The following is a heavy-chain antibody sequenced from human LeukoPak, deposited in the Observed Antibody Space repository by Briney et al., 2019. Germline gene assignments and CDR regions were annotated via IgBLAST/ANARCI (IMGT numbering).Heavy chain of an antibody. V-gene: IGHV1-46*01. CDR1: GYTFTTSY. CDR2: INPSGGIT. Sequence: ASVKVSCKASGYTFTTSYMHWVPQAPGQGLEWMGIINPSGGITSYAQKFQGRVTMTRDTSTSTVYMELSSLRSEDTGVYYCASPRLGSRSSTRIYGMDVWGQGTTVTVSS. CDR3: ASPRLGSRSSTRIYGMDV. J-gene: IGHJ6*02. D-gene: IGHD2-2*01.